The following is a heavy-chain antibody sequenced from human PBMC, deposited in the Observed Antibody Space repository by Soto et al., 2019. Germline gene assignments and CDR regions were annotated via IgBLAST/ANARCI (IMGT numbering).Heavy chain of an antibody. CDR3: ARHGPLSNNWNQLDY. CDR1: GGSISSSPYY. V-gene: IGHV4-39*01. D-gene: IGHD1-1*01. Sequence: QLQLQESGPGLVKPSETLSLTCTVSGGSISSSPYYWGWIRQPPGKGLEWIGNIYYNGNTFYNPSLKSRVTVPVDPSKTRFSLKLTSVTAADTAVYSCARHGPLSNNWNQLDYWGQGTLVTVSS. J-gene: IGHJ4*02. CDR2: IYYNGNT.